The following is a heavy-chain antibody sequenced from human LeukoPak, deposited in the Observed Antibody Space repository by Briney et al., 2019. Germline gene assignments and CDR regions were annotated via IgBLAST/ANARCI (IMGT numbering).Heavy chain of an antibody. CDR3: ARGADPVKYYAEYFQY. Sequence: VGSLRLSCAASGCTFSNYWMHWVRQGPGKGLVWVSRIRSDGTSTSYADSVKGRFTISRDNATNTLYLQMRSLRAEDTAVYYCARGADPVKYYAEYFQYWGQGTLVTVSS. CDR1: GCTFSNYW. V-gene: IGHV3-74*01. D-gene: IGHD2/OR15-2a*01. CDR2: IRSDGTST. J-gene: IGHJ1*01.